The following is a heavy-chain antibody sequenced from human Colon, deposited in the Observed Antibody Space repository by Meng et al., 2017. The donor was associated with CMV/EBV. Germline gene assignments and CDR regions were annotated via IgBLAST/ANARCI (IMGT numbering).Heavy chain of an antibody. D-gene: IGHD3-10*02. V-gene: IGHV4-4*02. CDR2: ISQSGTT. CDR3: AREGSPYVPGDY. Sequence: VPCYFLTRSYLLTLVRQTPEKGLEWIGEISQSGTTKYNPSLKSRVTVSMDRSKNEFSLKLTSVTVADTAVYYCAREGSPYVPGDYWGQGTLVTVSS. J-gene: IGHJ4*02. CDR1: CYFLTRSYL.